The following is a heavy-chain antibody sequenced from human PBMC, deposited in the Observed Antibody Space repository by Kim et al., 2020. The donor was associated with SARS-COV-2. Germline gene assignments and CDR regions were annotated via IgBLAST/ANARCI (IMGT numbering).Heavy chain of an antibody. Sequence: SLNSRVTITVDTSKNQFALKLSSVTAADTAVYYCARGKGSPTPYYYGMDVWGQGTTVTVSS. V-gene: IGHV4-59*09. J-gene: IGHJ6*02. D-gene: IGHD6-6*01. CDR3: ARGKGSPTPYYYGMDV.